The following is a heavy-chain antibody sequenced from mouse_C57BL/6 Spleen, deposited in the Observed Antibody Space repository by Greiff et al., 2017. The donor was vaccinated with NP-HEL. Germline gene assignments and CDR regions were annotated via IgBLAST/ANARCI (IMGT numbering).Heavy chain of an antibody. D-gene: IGHD2-2*01. CDR1: GYTFTSYW. Sequence: QVQLQQPGAELVRPGTSVKLSCKASGYTFTSYWMHWVKQRPGQGLEWIGVIDPSDSYTNYNQKVKGKATLTVDTSSSTAYMQLSSLTSEDSAVYYCARYYGYDLDYWGQGTTLTVSS. J-gene: IGHJ2*01. CDR3: ARYYGYDLDY. CDR2: IDPSDSYT. V-gene: IGHV1-59*01.